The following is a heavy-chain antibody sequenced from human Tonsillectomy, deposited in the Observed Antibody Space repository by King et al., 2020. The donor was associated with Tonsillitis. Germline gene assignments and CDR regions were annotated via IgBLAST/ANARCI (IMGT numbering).Heavy chain of an antibody. D-gene: IGHD3-10*01. Sequence: VQLVESGGGVVQPGRSLRLSCAASGFTFSSYGMHWVRQAPGKGLEWVAVISNDGSKKYYADSVKGRFTISRDNFKNTLYLQMDSLRAEDTAVYYCAKDDRYGSGTYYYGLAEVYWGQGTLVTVSS. CDR1: GFTFSSYG. CDR2: ISNDGSKK. J-gene: IGHJ4*02. V-gene: IGHV3-30*18. CDR3: AKDDRYGSGTYYYGLAEVY.